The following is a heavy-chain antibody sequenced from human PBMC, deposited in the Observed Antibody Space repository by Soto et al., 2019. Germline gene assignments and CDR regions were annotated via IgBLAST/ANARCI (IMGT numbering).Heavy chain of an antibody. V-gene: IGHV1-18*01. CDR1: GYTFTNYG. J-gene: IGHJ4*02. CDR2: ISAYNGNT. Sequence: ASVKVSCKASGYTFTNYGIIWVRQAPGQGPEWMGWISAYNGNTNYAQKLQGRVTMTTNTSTSTAYMELRSLRSDDTAVYYCAILVGATIDFDYWGQGTLVTVSS. D-gene: IGHD1-26*01. CDR3: AILVGATIDFDY.